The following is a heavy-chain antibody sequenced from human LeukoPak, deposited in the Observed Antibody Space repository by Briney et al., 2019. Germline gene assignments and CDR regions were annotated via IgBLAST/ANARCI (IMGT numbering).Heavy chain of an antibody. CDR2: ISGDGSSN. Sequence: GGSLRLSCAASGFTFSGYWMHWVRQAAGKGLEWVSRISGDGSSNTYADSVKGRFTVSRDNAKNTLYLQMNSLRGEDTAVYYCARWGRDYGDKTIDYWGQGTLVTVSS. D-gene: IGHD4-17*01. CDR1: GFTFSGYW. CDR3: ARWGRDYGDKTIDY. V-gene: IGHV3-74*01. J-gene: IGHJ4*02.